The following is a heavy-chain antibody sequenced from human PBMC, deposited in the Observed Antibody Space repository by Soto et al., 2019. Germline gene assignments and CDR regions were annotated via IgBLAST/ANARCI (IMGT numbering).Heavy chain of an antibody. CDR2: ISSSSSTI. CDR1: GFTFSSYS. Sequence: PGGSLRLSCAASGFTFSSYSMNWVRQAPGKRLEWVSYISSSSSTIYYADSVKGRFTISRDNAKNSLYLQMNSLRDEDTAVYYCARDLSGGILWFGELLYPAIDYWGQGXLVTVPS. V-gene: IGHV3-48*02. CDR3: ARDLSGGILWFGELLYPAIDY. D-gene: IGHD3-10*01. J-gene: IGHJ4*02.